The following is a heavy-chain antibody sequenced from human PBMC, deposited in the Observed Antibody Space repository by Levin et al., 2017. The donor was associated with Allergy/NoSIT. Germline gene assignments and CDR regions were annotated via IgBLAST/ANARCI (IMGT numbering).Heavy chain of an antibody. Sequence: ASVKVSCKASGYTFTGYYMHWVRQAPGQGLEWMGRINPNSGGTNYAQKFQGRVTMTRDTSISTAYMELSRLRSDDTAVYYCARVALGDILTGYAIDYWGQGTLVTVSS. J-gene: IGHJ4*02. CDR3: ARVALGDILTGYAIDY. CDR2: INPNSGGT. D-gene: IGHD3-9*01. V-gene: IGHV1-2*06. CDR1: GYTFTGYY.